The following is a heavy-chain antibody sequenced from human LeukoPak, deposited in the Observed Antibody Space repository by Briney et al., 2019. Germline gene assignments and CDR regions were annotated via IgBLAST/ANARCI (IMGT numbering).Heavy chain of an antibody. V-gene: IGHV4-59*01. CDR3: ARDSSPYDFWSGYLPYYYGMDV. D-gene: IGHD3-3*01. J-gene: IGHJ6*02. Sequence: PSETLSLTCTVSGGSISSYYWSWIRQPPGKGLEWIRYIYYSGSTNYNPSLKSRVTISVDTSKNQFSLKLSSVTAADTAVYYCARDSSPYDFWSGYLPYYYGMDVWGQGTTVTVSS. CDR1: GGSISSYY. CDR2: IYYSGST.